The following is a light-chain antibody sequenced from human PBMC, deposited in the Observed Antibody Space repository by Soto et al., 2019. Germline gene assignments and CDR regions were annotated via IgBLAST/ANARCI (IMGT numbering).Light chain of an antibody. V-gene: IGLV1-47*01. Sequence: SVLTQPPSASGTPGQRVTISCSGSSSNIGSKYVYWYQQLPGTAPKLLIYRNNQRPSGVPDRFSGSKSGTSASLAISGLRSEDEADYYCAAWDDSLSGQGVFGGGTKLTVL. CDR2: RNN. CDR1: SSNIGSKY. CDR3: AAWDDSLSGQGV. J-gene: IGLJ2*01.